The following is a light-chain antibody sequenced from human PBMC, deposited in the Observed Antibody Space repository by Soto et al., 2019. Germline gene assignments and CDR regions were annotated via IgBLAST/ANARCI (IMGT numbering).Light chain of an antibody. CDR2: EVS. V-gene: IGLV2-14*01. J-gene: IGLJ3*02. CDR3: SSYTSSSSRV. CDR1: SSDVGGYNY. Sequence: QSVPTQPASVSGSPGQSITISCTGTSSDVGGYNYVSWYQQHPGKAPKLMIYEVSNRPSGVSNRFSGSKSGNTASLTISGLQAEDEADYYCSSYTSSSSRVFGGGTQLTVL.